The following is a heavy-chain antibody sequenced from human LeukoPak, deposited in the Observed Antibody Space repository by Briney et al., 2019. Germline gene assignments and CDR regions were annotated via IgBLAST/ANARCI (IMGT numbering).Heavy chain of an antibody. J-gene: IGHJ4*02. CDR2: ILHSGST. V-gene: IGHV4-59*01. D-gene: IGHD3-16*01. Sequence: SETLSLTCTVSGGSISSYSWSWIRQPPGKGLEWIGYILHSGSTNYNPSLKSRVTISVDTSKNQFSLKLSSVTAADTAVYYCARGATTHGGIYDYWGQGTLVTVSS. CDR3: ARGATTHGGIYDY. CDR1: GGSISSYS.